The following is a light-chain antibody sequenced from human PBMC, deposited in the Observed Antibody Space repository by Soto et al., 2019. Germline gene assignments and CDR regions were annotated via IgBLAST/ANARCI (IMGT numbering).Light chain of an antibody. CDR1: ERISRS. CDR2: DAS. V-gene: IGKV3D-15*01. Sequence: EIVMTQSPATLSVSPGERATLSCRANERISRSLAWYQQKPGQPPRILIYDASNRATGIPARFSGSGSGTEFSLTISSLQSEDFAVYSCQQYGDWPGAFGGGTKVDIK. J-gene: IGKJ4*01. CDR3: QQYGDWPGA.